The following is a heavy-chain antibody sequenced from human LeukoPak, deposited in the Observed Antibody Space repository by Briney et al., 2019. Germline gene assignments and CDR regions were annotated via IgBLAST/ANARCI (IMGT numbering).Heavy chain of an antibody. CDR2: IYTSGST. Sequence: PSETLSLTCTVSGGSISSGSYYWSWIRQPAGKGLEWIGRIYTSGSTYYNPSLKSRVTISVDRSKSQFSLKLSSVTAADTAVYYCARGLMTTVTRTFGAFDIWGQGTMVTVSS. J-gene: IGHJ3*02. V-gene: IGHV4-61*02. D-gene: IGHD4-17*01. CDR3: ARGLMTTVTRTFGAFDI. CDR1: GGSISSGSYY.